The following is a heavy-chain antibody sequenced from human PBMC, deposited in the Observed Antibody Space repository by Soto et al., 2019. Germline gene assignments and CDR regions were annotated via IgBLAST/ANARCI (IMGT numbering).Heavy chain of an antibody. CDR3: ARYGYSSSGWYGSYY. J-gene: IGHJ4*02. Sequence: RGSLKISCKGSGYSFTSYWISWVRQMPGKGLEWMGRIDPSDSYTNYSPSFQGHVTISADKSISTAYLQWSSLKASDTAMYYCARYGYSSSGWYGSYYWGQGTLVTVSS. V-gene: IGHV5-10-1*01. CDR2: IDPSDSYT. D-gene: IGHD6-19*01. CDR1: GYSFTSYW.